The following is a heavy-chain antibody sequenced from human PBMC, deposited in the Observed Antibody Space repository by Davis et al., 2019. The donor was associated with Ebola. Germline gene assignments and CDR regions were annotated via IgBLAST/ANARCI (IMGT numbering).Heavy chain of an antibody. D-gene: IGHD2-15*01. J-gene: IGHJ4*02. V-gene: IGHV3-43D*03. Sequence: GRFTISRDNSKNSLYLQMNSLRAEDTALYYCAKDLGYCRGADCHPGFDYWGQGSLVTVSP. CDR3: AKDLGYCRGADCHPGFDY.